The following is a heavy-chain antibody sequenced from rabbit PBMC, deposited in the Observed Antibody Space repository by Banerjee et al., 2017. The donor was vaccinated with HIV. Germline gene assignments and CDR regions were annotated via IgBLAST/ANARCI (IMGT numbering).Heavy chain of an antibody. Sequence: QEQLVESGGGLVQPGGSLKLSCKASGIDFSSYCYMCWVRQAPGKGLELIACIYVTSGTTWYANWAKGRFTISKTSSTTVTLQMTSLTAADTAIYFCARKLSLWGPGTL. CDR2: IYVTSGTT. J-gene: IGHJ4*01. D-gene: IGHD6-1*01. V-gene: IGHV1S45*01. CDR1: GIDFSSYCY. CDR3: ARKLSL.